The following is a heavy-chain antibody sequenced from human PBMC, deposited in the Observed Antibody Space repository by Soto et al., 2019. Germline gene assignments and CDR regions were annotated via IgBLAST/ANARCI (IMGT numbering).Heavy chain of an antibody. J-gene: IGHJ6*02. CDR3: ARLYYYDSSGYYYYYYGMDV. CDR2: IIPIFGTA. V-gene: IGHV1-69*01. Sequence: QVQLVQSGAEVKKPGSSVKVSCKASGGTFSSYAISWVRQGPGQGLEWMGGIIPIFGTANYAQKFQGRVTITADESTSTAYMELSSSRSEDTAVYYCARLYYYDSSGYYYYYYGMDVWGQGTTVTVSS. D-gene: IGHD3-22*01. CDR1: GGTFSSYA.